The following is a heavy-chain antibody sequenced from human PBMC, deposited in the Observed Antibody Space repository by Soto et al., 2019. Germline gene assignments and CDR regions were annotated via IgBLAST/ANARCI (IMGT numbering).Heavy chain of an antibody. J-gene: IGHJ5*02. CDR2: ISSSSSTI. V-gene: IGHV3-48*01. CDR3: ARSNYGDYGFDWFDP. CDR1: GFTFSSYS. Sequence: GGSLRLSCAASGFTFSSYSMNWVRQAPGKGLEWVSYISSSSSTIYYADSVKGRFTISRDNAKNSLYLQMNSLRAEDTAVYYCARSNYGDYGFDWFDPWGQGTLVTVSS. D-gene: IGHD4-17*01.